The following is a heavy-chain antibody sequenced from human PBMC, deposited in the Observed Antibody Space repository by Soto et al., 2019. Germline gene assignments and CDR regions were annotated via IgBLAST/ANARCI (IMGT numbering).Heavy chain of an antibody. V-gene: IGHV3-23*01. CDR2: VTGSGLST. CDR1: GDSFSTYV. Sequence: GWSLRLSCVVSGDSFSTYVMNWVRQAPGKGLEWVSGVTGSGLSTWYADSVKGRFTISRDNPKNTVFLQMNSLRADDTAVYYCVKSQSGSFSAAFDIWGKGTMVTVSS. CDR3: VKSQSGSFSAAFDI. J-gene: IGHJ3*02. D-gene: IGHD1-26*01.